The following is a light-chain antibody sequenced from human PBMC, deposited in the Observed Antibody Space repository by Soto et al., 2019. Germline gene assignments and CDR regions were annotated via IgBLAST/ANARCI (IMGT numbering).Light chain of an antibody. CDR1: QSIGNL. CDR2: DAS. V-gene: IGKV1-5*01. CDR3: QQYKNYSPST. Sequence: DIEMTQSPSTLSASVGDRVTVTCRASQSIGNLLAWYQQKPGKAPNLLISDASNLESGVPSRFSGSGSETEFTPTITSLQPEDFATYYCQQYKNYSPSTFGQGTKVDIK. J-gene: IGKJ2*01.